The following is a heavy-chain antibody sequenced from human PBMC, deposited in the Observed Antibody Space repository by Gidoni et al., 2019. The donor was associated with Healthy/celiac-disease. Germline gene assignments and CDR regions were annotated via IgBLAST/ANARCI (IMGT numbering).Heavy chain of an antibody. Sequence: QVQLVESGGGVVQPGRSLRLSCEASGFTFSSYGMHWVRQAPGKGLEWVAVISYDGSNKYYADSVKGRFTISRDNSKNTLYLQMNSLRAEDTAVYYCAKDLQLWSYYFDYWGQGTLVTVSS. CDR3: AKDLQLWSYYFDY. D-gene: IGHD5-18*01. J-gene: IGHJ4*02. CDR1: GFTFSSYG. V-gene: IGHV3-30*18. CDR2: ISYDGSNK.